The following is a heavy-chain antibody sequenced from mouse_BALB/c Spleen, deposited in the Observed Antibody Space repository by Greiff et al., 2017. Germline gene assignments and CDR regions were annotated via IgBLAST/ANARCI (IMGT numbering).Heavy chain of an antibody. J-gene: IGHJ1*01. Sequence: LVKTGASVKISCKASGYSFTGYYMHWVKQSHGKSLEWIGYISCYNGATSYNQKFKGKAKFTVDTSSSTAYMQFNSLTSEDSAVYYGARSYYGSRGDFDVWGAGTTVTVSS. CDR2: ISCYNGAT. CDR3: ARSYYGSRGDFDV. D-gene: IGHD1-1*01. V-gene: IGHV1S34*01. CDR1: GYSFTGYY.